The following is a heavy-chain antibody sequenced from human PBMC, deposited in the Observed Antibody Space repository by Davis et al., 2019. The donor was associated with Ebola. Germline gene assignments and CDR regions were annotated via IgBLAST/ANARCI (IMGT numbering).Heavy chain of an antibody. Sequence: PSETLSLTCTVSGGSISSYYWSWIRQPPGKGLEWIGYIYYSGSTNYNPSLKSRVTISVDTSKNQFSLKLSSVTAADTAVYYCAKMAGGVGLQAAFDIWGQGTMVTVSS. D-gene: IGHD3-3*01. CDR1: GGSISSYY. J-gene: IGHJ3*02. CDR3: AKMAGGVGLQAAFDI. V-gene: IGHV4-59*01. CDR2: IYYSGST.